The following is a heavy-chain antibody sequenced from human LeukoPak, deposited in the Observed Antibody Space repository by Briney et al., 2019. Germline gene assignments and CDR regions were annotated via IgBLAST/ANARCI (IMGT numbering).Heavy chain of an antibody. V-gene: IGHV4-61*02. J-gene: IGHJ5*02. CDR1: GDSISSGDYY. Sequence: SETLSLTCTVSGDSISSGDYYWSWIRQPAGKGLEWIGRISSSGSTNYNPSLKSRVTISVDTSKNQFSLELSSVTAADTAVYYCAILAEYCNSGSCYLGWFDPWGQGTLVTVSS. CDR2: ISSSGST. D-gene: IGHD2-15*01. CDR3: AILAEYCNSGSCYLGWFDP.